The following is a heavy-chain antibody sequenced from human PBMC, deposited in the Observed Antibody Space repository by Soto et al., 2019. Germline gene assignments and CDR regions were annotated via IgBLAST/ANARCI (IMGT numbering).Heavy chain of an antibody. CDR2: INLNSGGT. Sequence: GASVEVSCKASGYSFTGYFTQWVRQAPGQGLEWMGWINLNSGGTNYAQKFQGRVTMTRDTSISTAYMELSRLRSDDTAVYYCARGGDTAMVYHGMDVWGQGTTVTVSS. J-gene: IGHJ6*02. D-gene: IGHD5-18*01. CDR1: GYSFTGYF. CDR3: ARGGDTAMVYHGMDV. V-gene: IGHV1-2*02.